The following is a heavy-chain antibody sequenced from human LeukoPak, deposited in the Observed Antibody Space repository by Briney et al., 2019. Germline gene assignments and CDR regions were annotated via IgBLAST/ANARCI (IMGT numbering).Heavy chain of an antibody. D-gene: IGHD3-22*01. CDR1: GGSISSDH. Sequence: PSETLSLTCTVSGGSISSDHWSWIRQPPGKGLEWIGYIYYSGCTNYSPSLKSRVTISLDTSKNQFSLKLSSVTAADTAVYYCARVILSPITMIVASLDSWGQGTLVTVSS. CDR2: IYYSGCT. V-gene: IGHV4-59*12. J-gene: IGHJ4*02. CDR3: ARVILSPITMIVASLDS.